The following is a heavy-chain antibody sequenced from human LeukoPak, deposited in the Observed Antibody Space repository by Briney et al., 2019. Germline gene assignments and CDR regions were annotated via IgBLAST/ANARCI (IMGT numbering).Heavy chain of an antibody. CDR2: IYYSGST. J-gene: IGHJ6*02. CDR1: GGSISSYY. Sequence: SETLSLTCTASGGSISSYYWSWIRQPPGKGLEWIGYIYYSGSTNYNPSLKSRVTISVDTSKNQFSLKLSSVTAADTAVYYCARVPSMPYYYDSSGYYIYYYYGMDVWGQGTTVSVSS. V-gene: IGHV4-59*01. D-gene: IGHD3-22*01. CDR3: ARVPSMPYYYDSSGYYIYYYYGMDV.